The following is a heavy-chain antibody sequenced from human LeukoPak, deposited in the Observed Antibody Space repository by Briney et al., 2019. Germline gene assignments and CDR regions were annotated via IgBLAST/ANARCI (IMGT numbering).Heavy chain of an antibody. CDR2: ISSSSSYI. CDR3: AAGWESYRPRNYYGMDV. CDR1: GFTFSSYS. J-gene: IGHJ6*02. V-gene: IGHV3-21*01. Sequence: PGGSLRLSCAASGFTFSSYSMNWVRQAPGKGLEWVSSISSSSSYIYYADSVKGRFTISRDNAKNSLYLQMNSLRAEDTAVYYCAAGWESYRPRNYYGMDVWGQGTTVTVSS. D-gene: IGHD1-26*01.